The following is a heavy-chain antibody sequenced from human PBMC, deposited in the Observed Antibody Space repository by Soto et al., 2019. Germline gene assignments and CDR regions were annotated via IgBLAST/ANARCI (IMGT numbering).Heavy chain of an antibody. CDR3: ARVRDWFDP. Sequence: SETLSLTCAVYGGSFSGYYWNWIRQPPGKGLEWIGEIDHSGYTNYNPSLKSRVTISVDTSKSQFSLRLTSVTAADTAVYYCARVRDWFDPWGQGTLVTVSS. J-gene: IGHJ5*02. CDR2: IDHSGYT. V-gene: IGHV4-34*01. D-gene: IGHD3-3*01. CDR1: GGSFSGYY.